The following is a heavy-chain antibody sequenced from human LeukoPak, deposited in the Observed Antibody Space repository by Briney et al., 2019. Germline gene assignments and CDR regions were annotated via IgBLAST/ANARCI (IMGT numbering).Heavy chain of an antibody. CDR2: INSDGSST. D-gene: IGHD3-10*01. CDR3: AKDFLWFGESYYFDY. J-gene: IGHJ4*02. Sequence: QTGGSLRLSCAASGFTFSSYWMHWVRQAPGKGLVWVSRINSDGSSTSYADSVKGRFTISRDNAKNTLYLQMNSLRAEDTAVYYCAKDFLWFGESYYFDYWGQGTLVTVSS. V-gene: IGHV3-74*01. CDR1: GFTFSSYW.